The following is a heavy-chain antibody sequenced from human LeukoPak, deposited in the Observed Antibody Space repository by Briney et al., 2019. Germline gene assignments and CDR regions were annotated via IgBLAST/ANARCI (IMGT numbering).Heavy chain of an antibody. D-gene: IGHD5-24*01. Sequence: ASVKVSCKASGYTFANYGISWVRQAPGQGLEWMGWISAYNGNTNFAQKLQGRVTMTTDTSTGTAYMELRSLRSDDTAVYYCAGFCRDGYNFDYWGQGTLVTVSS. CDR3: AGFCRDGYNFDY. J-gene: IGHJ4*02. CDR1: GYTFANYG. V-gene: IGHV1-18*01. CDR2: ISAYNGNT.